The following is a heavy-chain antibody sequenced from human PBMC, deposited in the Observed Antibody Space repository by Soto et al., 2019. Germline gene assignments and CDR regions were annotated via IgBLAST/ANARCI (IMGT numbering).Heavy chain of an antibody. Sequence: PSETLSLTCTVSGGSISSYYWSWIRQPPGKGLEWIGSIYYSGSTYYNPSLKSRVTISVDTSKNQFSLKLSSVTAADPAVYYRERQILRFLGWFDYGGRETLVTVSS. D-gene: IGHD3-3*01. CDR1: GGSISSYY. V-gene: IGHV4-39*01. CDR3: ERQILRFLGWFDY. CDR2: IYYSGST. J-gene: IGHJ4*02.